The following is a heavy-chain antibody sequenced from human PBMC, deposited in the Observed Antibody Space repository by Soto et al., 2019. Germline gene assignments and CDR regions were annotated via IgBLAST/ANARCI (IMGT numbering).Heavy chain of an antibody. D-gene: IGHD5-12*01. Sequence: PGGSLRLSCAASGFTLTSFAMHWVRQAPGKGLEWVALMSPDGSGKYYADSVRGRFTISRDDSENTLYLQMNSLKTEDTSVYFCAKDRLANSGFDYPDYWGQGTLVTVSS. CDR2: MSPDGSGK. CDR1: GFTLTSFA. J-gene: IGHJ4*02. V-gene: IGHV3-30*18. CDR3: AKDRLANSGFDYPDY.